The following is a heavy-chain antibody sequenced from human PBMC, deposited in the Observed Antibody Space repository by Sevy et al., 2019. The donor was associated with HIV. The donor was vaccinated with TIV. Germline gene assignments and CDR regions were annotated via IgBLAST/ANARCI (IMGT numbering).Heavy chain of an antibody. CDR1: GGSISGYY. CDR2: IYYTKTT. Sequence: SETLSLTCTVSGGSISGYYRTWIRQPPGKGLEWIGYIYYTKTTNYNPSLKSRVTISEDTSKNQFSLKLTSVTAADTAIYYCARATPGLYYGMDVWGQGTTVTVSS. CDR3: ARATPGLYYGMDV. V-gene: IGHV4-59*01. J-gene: IGHJ6*02.